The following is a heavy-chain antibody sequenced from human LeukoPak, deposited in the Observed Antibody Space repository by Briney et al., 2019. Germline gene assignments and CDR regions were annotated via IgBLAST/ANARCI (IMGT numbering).Heavy chain of an antibody. CDR3: AKGNYGDPTAHFDY. V-gene: IGHV3-9*03. D-gene: IGHD4-17*01. J-gene: IGHJ4*02. Sequence: GGSLRLSCAASGFTFDDYAVHWVRQAPGKGLEWVSGISWNSGSIGYADSVKGRFTISRDNAKNSLYLQMNSLRAEDMALYYCAKGNYGDPTAHFDYWGQGTLVTVSS. CDR2: ISWNSGSI. CDR1: GFTFDDYA.